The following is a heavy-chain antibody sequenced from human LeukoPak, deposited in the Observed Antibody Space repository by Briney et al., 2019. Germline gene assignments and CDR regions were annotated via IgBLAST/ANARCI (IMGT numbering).Heavy chain of an antibody. Sequence: SVKVSCKASGGTFSSYAISWVRQAPGQGLEWMGRIIPIFGIANYAQKFQGRVTITADKSTSTAYMELSSLRSEDTAVYYCAKDRIVIVGGIGGPALRWKNAFDIWGQGTVVTVSS. CDR3: AKDRIVIVGGIGGPALRWKNAFDI. D-gene: IGHD2/OR15-2a*01. CDR2: IIPIFGIA. J-gene: IGHJ3*02. CDR1: GGTFSSYA. V-gene: IGHV1-69*04.